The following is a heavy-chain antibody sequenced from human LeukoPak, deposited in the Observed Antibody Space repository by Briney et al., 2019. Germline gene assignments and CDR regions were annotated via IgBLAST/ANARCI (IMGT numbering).Heavy chain of an antibody. CDR2: IRYDGSNK. Sequence: GGSLRLSCAASGFTFSNYGMSWVRQAPGKGLEWVAFIRYDGSNKYYADSVKGRFTISRDNSKNSLFLQMNTLRVEDTAVYHCAKLIREVTTYDYWGPGALVTVSS. V-gene: IGHV3-30*02. CDR1: GFTFSNYG. D-gene: IGHD1-1*01. J-gene: IGHJ4*02. CDR3: AKLIREVTTYDY.